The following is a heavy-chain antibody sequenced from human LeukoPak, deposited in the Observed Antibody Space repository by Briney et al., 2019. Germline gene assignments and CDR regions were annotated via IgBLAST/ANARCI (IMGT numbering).Heavy chain of an antibody. D-gene: IGHD6-19*01. CDR3: AKDSSGWYTFDY. CDR2: ISGSGDST. Sequence: QPGGSLRVSCAASGFTFSSYAMSWVRQAPGKGLEWVSFISGSGDSTYYVGSVKGRFTISRDNSQNTLYLQMNSLRAEDTAVYYCAKDSSGWYTFDYWGQGTLVTVSS. CDR1: GFTFSSYA. V-gene: IGHV3-23*01. J-gene: IGHJ4*02.